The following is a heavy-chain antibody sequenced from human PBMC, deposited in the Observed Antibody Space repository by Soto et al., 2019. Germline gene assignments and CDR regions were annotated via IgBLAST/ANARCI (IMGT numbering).Heavy chain of an antibody. J-gene: IGHJ4*02. CDR3: ARLGGELGYCSSTSCYVDY. D-gene: IGHD2-2*01. CDR1: GGSISSSSYY. V-gene: IGHV4-39*01. Sequence: QLQLQESGPGLVKPSETLSLTCTVSGGSISSSSYYWGWIRQPPGKGLEWIGSIYYSGSTYYNPSLKSRVTISVDTSKNQFSLKLSSVTAADTAVYYCARLGGELGYCSSTSCYVDYWGQGTLVTVSS. CDR2: IYYSGST.